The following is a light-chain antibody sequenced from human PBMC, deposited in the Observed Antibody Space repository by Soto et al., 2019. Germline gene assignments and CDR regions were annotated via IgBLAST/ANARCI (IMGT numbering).Light chain of an antibody. CDR2: DVK. J-gene: IGLJ1*01. CDR1: SSDVGYYNY. CDR3: SSYTNSATYV. Sequence: QSALTQPASVSGSPGQSITIPCTGSSSDVGYYNYVSWYQQHPGKAPKLMIYDVKNRPSGVSNRFSGSKSGNTASLTISGLQAEDEAEYYCSSYTNSATYVFGTGTKLTVL. V-gene: IGLV2-14*03.